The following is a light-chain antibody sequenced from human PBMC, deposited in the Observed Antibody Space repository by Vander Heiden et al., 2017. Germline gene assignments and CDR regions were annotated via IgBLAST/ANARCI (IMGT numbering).Light chain of an antibody. CDR3: QQCASYYS. J-gene: IGKJ2*03. Sequence: DIQMTQSPSTLSASVGDKVTITCRATQDISDWLAWYQQRPGEAPKLLIYKASNLESGVPSRFSGGGSGTQFTLTISSLQPDDFATYYCQQCASYYSFGQGTKVEIK. CDR1: QDISDW. CDR2: KAS. V-gene: IGKV1-5*03.